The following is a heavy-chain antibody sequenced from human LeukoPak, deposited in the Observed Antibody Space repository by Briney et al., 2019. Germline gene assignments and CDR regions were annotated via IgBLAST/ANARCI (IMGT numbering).Heavy chain of an antibody. CDR3: AREGASTISHAFDV. J-gene: IGHJ3*01. V-gene: IGHV3-7*01. CDR1: GFPFSTFW. CDR2: IIQAGSER. Sequence: GGSLRLSCAASGFPFSTFWMTWVRQAPGKGLECVANIIQAGSERYYVGSVKGRFTISRDNAKNSLYLQMNSLRAEDTAVYYCAREGASTISHAFDVWGQGTMVTVSS. D-gene: IGHD3-16*01.